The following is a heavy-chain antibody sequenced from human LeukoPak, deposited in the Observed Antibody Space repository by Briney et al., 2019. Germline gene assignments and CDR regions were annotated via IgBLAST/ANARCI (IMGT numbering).Heavy chain of an antibody. CDR3: AKEEWLVRYYYGMDV. D-gene: IGHD6-19*01. V-gene: IGHV3-23*01. Sequence: GGSLRLSCAASGFTFSSYAMSWVRQAPGKGLAWVSAISGSGGSTYYAGSVKGQFTISRDNYKNTLYLQMNSLRDEDTAVYYCAKEEWLVRYYYGMDVWGQGTTVTVSS. J-gene: IGHJ6*02. CDR1: GFTFSSYA. CDR2: ISGSGGST.